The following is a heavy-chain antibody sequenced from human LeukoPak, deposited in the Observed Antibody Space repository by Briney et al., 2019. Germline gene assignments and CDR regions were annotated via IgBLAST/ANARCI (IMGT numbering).Heavy chain of an antibody. CDR3: ARKLHYYDTSPAGWFDP. V-gene: IGHV3-7*01. D-gene: IGHD3-22*01. J-gene: IGHJ5*02. Sequence: GGSLRLSCAASGFTFSRYWMSWVRLPPGKGLEWVATINQDGSGEYYVDSVKGRFTISRDNAKSSLYLQMNGLRAEDTAVYHCARKLHYYDTSPAGWFDPWGQGTLVTVS. CDR2: INQDGSGE. CDR1: GFTFSRYW.